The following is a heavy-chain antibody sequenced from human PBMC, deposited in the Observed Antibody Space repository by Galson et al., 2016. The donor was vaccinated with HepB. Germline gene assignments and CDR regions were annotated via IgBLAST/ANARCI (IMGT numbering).Heavy chain of an antibody. Sequence: QSGAEVKKPGESLKISCKASGYSFSSYWIGWVRQMPGKGLEWMGMIYPGYSDTRYKPSFEGQVTISADTSIDTAHLQWSSLKASDSAMYYCARRPPGSNTWYYFDYWGQGTMVTVSS. D-gene: IGHD6-13*01. CDR1: GYSFSSYW. CDR2: IYPGYSDT. V-gene: IGHV5-51*01. J-gene: IGHJ4*02. CDR3: ARRPPGSNTWYYFDY.